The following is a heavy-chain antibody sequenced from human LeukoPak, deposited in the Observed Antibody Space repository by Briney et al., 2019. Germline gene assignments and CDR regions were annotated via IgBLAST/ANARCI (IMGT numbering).Heavy chain of an antibody. V-gene: IGHV1-46*01. CDR1: GYTFTSYY. J-gene: IGHJ4*02. CDR3: AREPSHYYDSSGFQDY. CDR2: INPSGGST. Sequence: GASVKVSCKASGYTFTSYYMHWVRQAPGQGLEWMGIINPSGGSTSYAQKFQGRVTMTRDTSTSTVYMELSSLRSEDTAAYYCAREPSHYYDSSGFQDYWGQGTLVTVSS. D-gene: IGHD3-22*01.